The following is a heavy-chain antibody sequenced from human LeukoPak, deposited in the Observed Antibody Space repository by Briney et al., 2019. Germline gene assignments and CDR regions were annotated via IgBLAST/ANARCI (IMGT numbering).Heavy chain of an antibody. CDR2: INHSGST. Sequence: SETLSLTCAVYGGSFSGYYWSWIRQPPGKGLEWIGEINHSGSTNYNPSLKSRATISVDTSKNQFSLKLSSVTAADTAVYYCASIRGPVRSSPLDPWGQGTLVTVSS. J-gene: IGHJ5*02. CDR1: GGSFSGYY. D-gene: IGHD3-10*01. CDR3: ASIRGPVRSSPLDP. V-gene: IGHV4-34*01.